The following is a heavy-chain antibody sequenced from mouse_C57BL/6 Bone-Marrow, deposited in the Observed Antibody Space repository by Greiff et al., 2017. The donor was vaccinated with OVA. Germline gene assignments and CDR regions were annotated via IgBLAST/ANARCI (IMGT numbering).Heavy chain of an antibody. V-gene: IGHV2-2*01. D-gene: IGHD1-1*01. CDR3: ARKNYGSSDWYFDV. Sequence: QVQLKQSGPGLVQPSQSLSLTCTASGFSLTSYGVHWVRQSPGKGLEWLGVICSGGSSAYNAAFISRLSISKDNSKGQVFFKMNSLQADDTAIYYCARKNYGSSDWYFDVWGTGTTVTVSS. CDR1: GFSLTSYG. CDR2: ICSGGSS. J-gene: IGHJ1*03.